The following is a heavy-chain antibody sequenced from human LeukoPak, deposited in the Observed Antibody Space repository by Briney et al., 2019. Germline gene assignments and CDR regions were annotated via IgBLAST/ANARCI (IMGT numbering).Heavy chain of an antibody. J-gene: IGHJ4*02. V-gene: IGHV1-2*02. CDR3: AIVRGHTYGLDY. CDR2: INPNSGDT. CDR1: GYTFTGFY. Sequence: GASVKVSCKGSGYTFTGFYIHWVRQAPGQGLEWMGWINPNSGDTNYAQKFQGRVTMTGDTSISTAYMDLSRLTSDDTAMYYCAIVRGHTYGLDYWGQGSLVTVSS. D-gene: IGHD5-18*01.